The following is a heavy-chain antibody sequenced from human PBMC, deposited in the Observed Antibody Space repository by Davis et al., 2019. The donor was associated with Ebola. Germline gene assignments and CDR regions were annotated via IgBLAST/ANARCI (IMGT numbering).Heavy chain of an antibody. CDR3: AKNTVAGTYYYYGMDG. V-gene: IGHV3-23*01. CDR1: GFTFSSYA. Sequence: GESLKISCAASGFTFSSYAMSWVRQAPGKGLEWVSALSGSGGSPYYADSVKGRFTISRDNSKNTLYLQMNSLRAEDTAVYYCAKNTVAGTYYYYGMDGWGQGTTVTVSS. J-gene: IGHJ6*02. CDR2: LSGSGGSP. D-gene: IGHD6-19*01.